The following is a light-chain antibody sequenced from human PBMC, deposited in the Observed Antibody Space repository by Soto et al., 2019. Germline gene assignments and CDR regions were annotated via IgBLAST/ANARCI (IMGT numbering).Light chain of an antibody. J-gene: IGKJ1*01. CDR3: QQYANWPKT. Sequence: IVMTQSNYTLSVSPGESATVAGMASQSITEKVVWYQQKSGQAPRLLIYGAFTRAAGVPARFSGSGSGTEFTLTISSLQSEDSAVYFCQQYANWPKTFGQRTNVDI. CDR2: GAF. V-gene: IGKV3-15*01. CDR1: QSITEK.